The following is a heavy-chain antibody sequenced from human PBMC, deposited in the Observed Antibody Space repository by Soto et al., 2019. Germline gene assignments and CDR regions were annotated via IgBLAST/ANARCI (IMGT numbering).Heavy chain of an antibody. CDR3: AKNSGWINA. J-gene: IGHJ5*02. D-gene: IGHD3-10*01. Sequence: GGSLRLSCAASGFTFGTTDMSWVRQAPGEGLEWVSTIDGSGGITYSADSVKGRFTISRDNSRNTEYLQMNSLRGDDTALYYCAKNSGWINAWGQGALVTVSS. V-gene: IGHV3-23*01. CDR2: IDGSGGIT. CDR1: GFTFGTTD.